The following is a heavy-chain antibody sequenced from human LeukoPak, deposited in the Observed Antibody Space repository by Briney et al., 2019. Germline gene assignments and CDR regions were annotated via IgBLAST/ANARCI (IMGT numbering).Heavy chain of an antibody. D-gene: IGHD6-13*01. Sequence: GGSLRLSCAASKFTFSNYAMTWVRQAPGKGLEWVSTISSSGGSIFYSDSVKGRFTTSRDNSKNTVYLQMNSLRAEDTAIYYCAKDYSSSWYYFDYWGQGTLVTVSS. CDR1: KFTFSNYA. CDR3: AKDYSSSWYYFDY. J-gene: IGHJ4*02. V-gene: IGHV3-23*01. CDR2: ISSSGGSI.